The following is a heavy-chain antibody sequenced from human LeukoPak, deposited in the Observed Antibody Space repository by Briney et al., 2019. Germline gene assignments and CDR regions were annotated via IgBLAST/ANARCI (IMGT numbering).Heavy chain of an antibody. CDR2: IGTAGDT. CDR1: GFTFSSYD. CDR3: ARGKQIGGWEFDY. D-gene: IGHD6-19*01. J-gene: IGHJ4*02. Sequence: GGSLRLSCAASGFTFSSYDMHWFRQATGKGLEWVSAIGTAGDTYYPGSVKGRFTISRENAKNSLYLQMNSLRAGDTAVYYCARGKQIGGWEFDYWGQGTLVTVSS. V-gene: IGHV3-13*01.